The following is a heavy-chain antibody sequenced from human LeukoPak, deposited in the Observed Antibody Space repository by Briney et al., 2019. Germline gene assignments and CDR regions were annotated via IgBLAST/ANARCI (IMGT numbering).Heavy chain of an antibody. CDR3: ARVSEHYGSGSYFYYYYYYMDV. V-gene: IGHV3-21*01. J-gene: IGHJ6*03. CDR1: GFTFSSYS. D-gene: IGHD3-10*01. Sequence: GGSLRLSCAASGFTFSSYSMNWVRQAPGKGLEWVSSISSSSSYIYYADSVKGRFTISRDNAKNSLYLQMNSLRAEDTAVYYCARVSEHYGSGSYFYYYYYYMDVWGKGTTVTISS. CDR2: ISSSSSYI.